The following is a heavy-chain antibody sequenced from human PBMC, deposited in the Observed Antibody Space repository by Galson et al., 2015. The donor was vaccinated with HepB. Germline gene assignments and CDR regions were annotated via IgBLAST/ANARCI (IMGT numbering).Heavy chain of an antibody. J-gene: IGHJ4*02. CDR1: GFTFSSYS. CDR2: ISSSSSYI. CDR3: AREASSRWYVGGHFDY. D-gene: IGHD6-13*01. V-gene: IGHV3-21*01. Sequence: SLRLSCAASGFTFSSYSMNWVRQAPGKGLEWVSSISSSSSYIYYADSVKGRFTISRDNAKNSLYLQMNSLRAEDTAVYYCAREASSRWYVGGHFDYWGQGTLVTVSS.